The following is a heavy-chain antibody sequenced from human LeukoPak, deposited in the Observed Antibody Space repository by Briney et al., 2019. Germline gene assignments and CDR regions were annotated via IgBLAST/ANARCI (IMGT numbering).Heavy chain of an antibody. J-gene: IGHJ6*02. D-gene: IGHD5-12*01. CDR3: AKVGGYAQRHYYYYYGMDV. Sequence: PGGSLRLSCAASGFTFDDYAMHWVRQAPGKGLEWVSGISWNSGSIGYADSVKGRFTISRDNAKNSLYLQMNSLRAEDTALYYCAKVGGYAQRHYYYYYGMDVWGQGTTVTVSS. CDR2: ISWNSGSI. CDR1: GFTFDDYA. V-gene: IGHV3-9*01.